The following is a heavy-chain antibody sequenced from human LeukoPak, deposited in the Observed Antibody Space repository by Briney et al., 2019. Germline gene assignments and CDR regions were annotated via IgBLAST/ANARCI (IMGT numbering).Heavy chain of an antibody. V-gene: IGHV4-34*01. Sequence: SETLSLTCDAFGGSFTDYFWTWIRQSPGKGQEWIGEINDYTGNTNYNPSLNSRVSISLEKSKNQFSLELRSVTAADTAVYYCARGRIAKIVVVHSFHYGMDVWGQGTTVTVSS. CDR3: ARGRIAKIVVVHSFHYGMDV. J-gene: IGHJ6*02. D-gene: IGHD3-22*01. CDR1: GGSFTDYF. CDR2: INDYTGNT.